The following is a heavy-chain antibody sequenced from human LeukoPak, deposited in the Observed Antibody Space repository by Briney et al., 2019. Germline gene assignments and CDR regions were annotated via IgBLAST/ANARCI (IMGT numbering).Heavy chain of an antibody. V-gene: IGHV4-61*01. J-gene: IGHJ4*02. CDR2: IYYSGNT. CDR1: GGSVSSGSYY. CDR3: AKWHEKLLAFDS. D-gene: IGHD1-7*01. Sequence: SETLSLTCTVSGGSVSSGSYYWSWIRQPPGKGLEWIGYIYYSGNTDYSPSLKSRVTLSVDTSKSEFSLRLNSVTAADTAVYYCAKWHEKLLAFDSWGQGTLVIVSS.